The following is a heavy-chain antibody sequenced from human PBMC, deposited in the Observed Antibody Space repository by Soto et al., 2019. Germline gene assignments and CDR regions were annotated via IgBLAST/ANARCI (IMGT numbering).Heavy chain of an antibody. V-gene: IGHV4-4*07. CDR3: AREGSYSAYNFAHGIQLWSFDF. D-gene: IGHD5-12*01. Sequence: ETLSLTCTVSGCSINTFYWSWVGQPAGKGLEWIGRIFSSGSTSFNPSLESRVAMSVDTSKNHFSLNLSSVTAADMAVYYCAREGSYSAYNFAHGIQLWSFDFWGQGALVTVSS. CDR1: GCSINTFY. CDR2: IFSSGST. J-gene: IGHJ4*02.